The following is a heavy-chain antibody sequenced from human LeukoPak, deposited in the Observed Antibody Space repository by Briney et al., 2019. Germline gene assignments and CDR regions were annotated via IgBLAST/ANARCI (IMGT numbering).Heavy chain of an antibody. CDR2: IYHSRST. CDR1: GYSISSGYY. Sequence: SETLSLTCTVSGYSISSGYYWGWIRQPPGKGLEWIGSIYHSRSTYYNPSLKSRVTISVDTSKNQFSLKLSSVTAADTAVYYCARDLVITIFGVVKGNWFDPWGQGTLVTVSS. D-gene: IGHD3-3*01. V-gene: IGHV4-38-2*02. J-gene: IGHJ5*02. CDR3: ARDLVITIFGVVKGNWFDP.